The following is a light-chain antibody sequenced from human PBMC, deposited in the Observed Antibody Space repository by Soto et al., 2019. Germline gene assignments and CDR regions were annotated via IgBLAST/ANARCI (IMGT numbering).Light chain of an antibody. CDR3: GSWDSSLSAYV. CDR1: SANIGAGYD. V-gene: IGLV1-40*01. Sequence: QSVLTQPPSVSGAPGQRVTISCTGSSANIGAGYDVHWYQQLPGTAPKLLIYDNSNRPSGVPDRFSGSKSGTSVSLAITGLQTGDEADYYCGSWDSSLSAYVFGTGTKVTVL. CDR2: DNS. J-gene: IGLJ1*01.